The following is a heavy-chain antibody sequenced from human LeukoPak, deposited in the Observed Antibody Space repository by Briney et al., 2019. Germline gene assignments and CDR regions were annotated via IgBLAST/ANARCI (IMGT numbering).Heavy chain of an antibody. CDR2: IYYSGST. Sequence: SETLSLTCTVSSGSISSYYWSWIRQPPGKGLEWIGYIYYSGSTNYNPSLKSRVTISVDASKNQFSLKLSSVTAADTAVYYCARDVRRDGYSNFDYWGQGTLVTVSS. CDR1: SGSISSYY. J-gene: IGHJ4*02. CDR3: ARDVRRDGYSNFDY. D-gene: IGHD5-24*01. V-gene: IGHV4-59*01.